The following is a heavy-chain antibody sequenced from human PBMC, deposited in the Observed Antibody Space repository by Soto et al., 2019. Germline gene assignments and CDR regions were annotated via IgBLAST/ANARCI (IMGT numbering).Heavy chain of an antibody. CDR1: GAALNSGNYY. CDR2: IYVTGAV. D-gene: IGHD2-21*01. V-gene: IGHV4-30-4*08. CDR3: ARLRIATNNYKWFDP. J-gene: IGHJ5*02. Sequence: SETLSLTCIVSGAALNSGNYYWSWIRQVPGKSLEWIGHIYVTGAVDYNPSLRDRITISQDTSERQFSLNLRLVTAADTAVYYCARLRIATNNYKWFDPWGQGTLVTVSS.